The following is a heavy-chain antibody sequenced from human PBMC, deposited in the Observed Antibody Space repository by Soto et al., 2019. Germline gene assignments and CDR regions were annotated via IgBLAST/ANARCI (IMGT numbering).Heavy chain of an antibody. Sequence: QVQLQESGPGLVKPSQTLSLTCTVSGGSISSGDYYWSWIRQPPGKGLEWIGYIYYSGSTYYNPSLKSRVTISVDTSRNQSSLKLSSVTAADTAVYYCVIFGVVRDASDIWGQGTMVTVSS. CDR2: IYYSGST. V-gene: IGHV4-30-4*01. J-gene: IGHJ3*02. CDR1: GGSISSGDYY. CDR3: VIFGVVRDASDI. D-gene: IGHD3-3*01.